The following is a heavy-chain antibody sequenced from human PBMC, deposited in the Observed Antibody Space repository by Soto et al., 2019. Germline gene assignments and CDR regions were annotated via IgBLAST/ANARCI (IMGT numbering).Heavy chain of an antibody. CDR3: ARPIVVVPAAMPKDAFDI. J-gene: IGHJ3*02. Sequence: QLQLQESGPGLVKPSETLSLTCTVSGGSISSSSYYWGWIRQPPGKGLEWIGSIYYSGSTYYNPSLKGRVTIAVDTSKNQFSLKLSSVTAADTAVYYCARPIVVVPAAMPKDAFDIWGQGTMVTVSS. V-gene: IGHV4-39*01. D-gene: IGHD2-2*01. CDR1: GGSISSSSYY. CDR2: IYYSGST.